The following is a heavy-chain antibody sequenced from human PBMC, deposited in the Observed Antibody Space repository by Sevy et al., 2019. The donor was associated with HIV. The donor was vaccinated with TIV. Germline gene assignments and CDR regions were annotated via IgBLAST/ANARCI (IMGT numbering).Heavy chain of an antibody. D-gene: IGHD2-15*01. J-gene: IGHJ4*02. V-gene: IGHV3-23*01. CDR3: AKDQRSIVVVVAAFDY. CDR1: GFTFSSYA. Sequence: GGSLRLSCAASGFTFSSYAMSWVRQAPGKGLEWVSAISGSGGSTYYADSVKGRFTISGDNSKNTLYLQMNSLRAEDTAVYYCAKDQRSIVVVVAAFDYWGQGTLVTVSS. CDR2: ISGSGGST.